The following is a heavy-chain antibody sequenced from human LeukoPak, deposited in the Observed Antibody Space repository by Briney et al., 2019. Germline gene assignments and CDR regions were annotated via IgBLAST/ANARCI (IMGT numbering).Heavy chain of an antibody. J-gene: IGHJ4*02. CDR2: IYYSGST. D-gene: IGHD3-16*02. Sequence: PSETLSLTCTVSGGSISSYYWSWIRQPPGKGLEWIGYIYYSGSTNYNPSLKSRVTISVDTSKDQFSLKLSSVTAADTAVYYCARHNVWGSYRYLYFDYWGQGTLVTVSS. CDR3: ARHNVWGSYRYLYFDY. V-gene: IGHV4-59*08. CDR1: GGSISSYY.